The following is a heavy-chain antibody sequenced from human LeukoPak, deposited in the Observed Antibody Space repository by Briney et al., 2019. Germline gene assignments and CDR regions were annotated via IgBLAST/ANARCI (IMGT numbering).Heavy chain of an antibody. D-gene: IGHD6-19*01. J-gene: IGHJ3*02. CDR2: IYYSGST. CDR3: ARHLASLGYSSDENAFDI. V-gene: IGHV4-30-4*01. Sequence: SQTLSLTCTVSGGSISSGDYYWSWIRQPPGKGLEWIGYIYYSGSTYYNPSLKSRVTISVDTSKNQFSLKLSSVTAADTAVYYCARHLASLGYSSDENAFDIWGQGTMVTVSS. CDR1: GGSISSGDYY.